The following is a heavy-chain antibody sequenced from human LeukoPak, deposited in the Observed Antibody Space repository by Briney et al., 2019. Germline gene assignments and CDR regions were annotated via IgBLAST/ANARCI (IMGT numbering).Heavy chain of an antibody. CDR1: GFTFSSYG. CDR3: AKVTRGGYYYDSSGTD. V-gene: IGHV3-30*02. Sequence: PGGSLRLSCAASGFTFSSYGMHWVRQAPGKGLEWVAFIRYDGSNKYYADSVKGRFTISRDNSKNTLYLQMNSLRAEDTAVYYCAKVTRGGYYYDSSGTDWGQGTLVTVSS. CDR2: IRYDGSNK. J-gene: IGHJ4*02. D-gene: IGHD3-22*01.